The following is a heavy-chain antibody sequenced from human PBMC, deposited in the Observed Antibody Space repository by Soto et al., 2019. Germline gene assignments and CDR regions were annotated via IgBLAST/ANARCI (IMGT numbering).Heavy chain of an antibody. V-gene: IGHV1-69*01. Sequence: QVRLVQSGAEVKKPGSSVKVSCKASGGTFSSYAISWVRQAPGQGLEWMGGIIPIFGTANYAQKFQGRVTITADESTSTAYMELSSLRSEDTAVYYCARQRITMVRGVTYVEYFQHWGQGTLVTVSS. CDR1: GGTFSSYA. CDR2: IIPIFGTA. J-gene: IGHJ1*01. D-gene: IGHD3-10*01. CDR3: ARQRITMVRGVTYVEYFQH.